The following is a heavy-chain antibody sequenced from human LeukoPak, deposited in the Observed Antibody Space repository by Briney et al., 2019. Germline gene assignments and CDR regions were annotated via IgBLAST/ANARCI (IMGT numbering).Heavy chain of an antibody. CDR1: GGSISSSSYY. V-gene: IGHV4-39*01. Sequence: PSETLSLTCTVSGGSISSSSYYWGWIRQPPGKGLEWIGSIYYSGSTYYNPSLKSRVTISVDTSKNQFSLKLSSVAAADTAVYYCARPRRDLTRSPDILLWFGESPFDPWGQGTLVTVSS. D-gene: IGHD3-10*01. CDR3: ARPRRDLTRSPDILLWFGESPFDP. J-gene: IGHJ5*02. CDR2: IYYSGST.